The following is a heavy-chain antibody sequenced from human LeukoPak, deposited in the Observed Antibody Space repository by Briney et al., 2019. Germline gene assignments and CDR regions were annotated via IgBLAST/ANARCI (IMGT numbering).Heavy chain of an antibody. J-gene: IGHJ6*03. V-gene: IGHV4-59*01. Sequence: SETLSLTCTVSGGSISSYYWSWVRQPPGKGLEWIGFVYYTGSTNYSPSLKSRVTISVDTSKNQVSLKLRSVTAADTAVYYCARTTEGYAGGPGYSYYYYMDVWGKGTTVTISS. CDR1: GGSISSYY. D-gene: IGHD5-12*01. CDR3: ARTTEGYAGGPGYSYYYYMDV. CDR2: VYYTGST.